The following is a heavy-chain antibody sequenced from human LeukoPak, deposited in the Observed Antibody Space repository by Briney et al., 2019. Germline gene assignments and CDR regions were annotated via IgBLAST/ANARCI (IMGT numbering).Heavy chain of an antibody. D-gene: IGHD6-13*01. V-gene: IGHV1-8*03. CDR3: ARGLLSSPRRMSWFDP. CDR2: RNPNSGNT. J-gene: IGHJ5*02. CDR1: GYTFASYD. Sequence: ASVKVSCKASGYTFASYDINWVRQATGQGLEWMGWRNPNSGNTGYAQKFQGRVTITRNTSISTAYMELSSLRSEDTAVYYCARGLLSSPRRMSWFDPWGQGTLVTVSS.